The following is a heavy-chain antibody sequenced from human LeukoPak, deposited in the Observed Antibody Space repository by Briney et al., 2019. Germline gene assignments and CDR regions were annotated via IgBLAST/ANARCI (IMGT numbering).Heavy chain of an antibody. V-gene: IGHV5-51*01. D-gene: IGHD1-26*01. J-gene: IGHJ4*02. CDR1: GYSFTSYW. CDR2: IYPGDSDT. CDR3: ARQARIVGAPGALDY. Sequence: GESLQISCKAFGYSFTSYWIGWVRQMPGKGLEWMGIIYPGDSDTRYSPSFQGQVTISADKSISTAYLQWSSLKASDTAMYYCARQARIVGAPGALDYWGQGTLVTVS.